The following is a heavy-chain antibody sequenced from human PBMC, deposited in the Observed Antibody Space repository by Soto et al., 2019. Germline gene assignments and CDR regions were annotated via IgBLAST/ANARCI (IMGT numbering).Heavy chain of an antibody. Sequence: PSETLSLTCAVSGWSFSGYYWSWIRQPPGKGLEWIGEINHSGSTNYNPSLKSRVTISVDTSKNQFSLKLSSVTAADTAVYYCARVAVAGTSARFDYWGQGTLVTVSS. CDR3: ARVAVAGTSARFDY. CDR1: GWSFSGYY. J-gene: IGHJ4*02. V-gene: IGHV4-34*01. CDR2: INHSGST. D-gene: IGHD6-19*01.